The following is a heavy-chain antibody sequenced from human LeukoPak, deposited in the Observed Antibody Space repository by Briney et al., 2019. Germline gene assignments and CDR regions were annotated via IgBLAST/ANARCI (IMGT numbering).Heavy chain of an antibody. CDR2: INPNSGGT. Sequence: ASVKVSCKASGYTFTGYYMHWVRQAPGQGLEWMGWINPNSGGTNYAQKFQGRVNMTRDTSISTAYMDLSRLRSDDTAVYYCVQFELDYWGQGTLVTVSS. CDR3: VQFELDY. CDR1: GYTFTGYY. D-gene: IGHD1-7*01. V-gene: IGHV1-2*02. J-gene: IGHJ4*02.